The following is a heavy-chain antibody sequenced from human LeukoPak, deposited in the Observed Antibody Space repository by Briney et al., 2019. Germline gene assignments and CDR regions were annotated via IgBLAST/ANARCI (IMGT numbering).Heavy chain of an antibody. CDR3: ANRDFVIRVILVGFHKEDYYFDS. J-gene: IGHJ4*02. Sequence: GGSLRLSCAVSGITLSNYAMSWVRQAPGKGLEWVAGISGSGGGTYYADSGKGRFTISRDNYKNTLYLQMNSLGPEDTPVSFCANRDFVIRVILVGFHKEDYYFDSWGQGALVTVSS. V-gene: IGHV3-23*01. CDR2: ISGSGGGT. D-gene: IGHD3-22*01. CDR1: GITLSNYA.